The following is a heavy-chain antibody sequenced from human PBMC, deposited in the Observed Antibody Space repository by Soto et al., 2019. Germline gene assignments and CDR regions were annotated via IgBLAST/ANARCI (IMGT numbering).Heavy chain of an antibody. D-gene: IGHD2-15*01. J-gene: IGHJ3*02. CDR2: INAGNGNT. V-gene: IGHV1-3*01. CDR3: ASFCSGGSCYFDAFDI. CDR1: GYTFTSYA. Sequence: ASVKVSCKASGYTFTSYAMHWVRQAPGQRLEWMGWINAGNGNTKYSQKFQGRVTITRDTSASTAYMELSSLRSEDTAVYYCASFCSGGSCYFDAFDIWGQGTMVTVSS.